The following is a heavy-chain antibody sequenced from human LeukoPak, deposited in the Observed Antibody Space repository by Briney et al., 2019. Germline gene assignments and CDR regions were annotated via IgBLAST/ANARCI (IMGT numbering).Heavy chain of an antibody. J-gene: IGHJ6*03. D-gene: IGHD6-13*01. CDR1: GGSISSYY. V-gene: IGHV4-4*07. CDR3: ARYKESSKWYGGFIRYYYYYMDV. CDR2: IYTSGST. Sequence: KPSETLSLTCTVSGGSISSYYWSWIRQPAGKGLEWIGRIYTSGSTNYNPSLKSRVTMSVDTSKNQFSLKLSSVTAADTAVYYCARYKESSKWYGGFIRYYYYYMDVWGKGTTVTVSS.